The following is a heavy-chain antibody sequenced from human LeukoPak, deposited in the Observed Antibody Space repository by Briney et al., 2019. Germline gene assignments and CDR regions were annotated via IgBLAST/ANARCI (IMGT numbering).Heavy chain of an antibody. Sequence: GGSLRLSCAASGFTFSNYAMSWVRQAPGKGLEWVSALSGSGGSTYYADSVKGRFTISRDNSKNTLYLQMNSLRAEDTAVYYCARDGSGTYYYYGMDVWGQGTTVTVSS. CDR2: LSGSGGST. CDR3: ARDGSGTYYYYGMDV. D-gene: IGHD3-10*01. CDR1: GFTFSNYA. V-gene: IGHV3-23*01. J-gene: IGHJ6*02.